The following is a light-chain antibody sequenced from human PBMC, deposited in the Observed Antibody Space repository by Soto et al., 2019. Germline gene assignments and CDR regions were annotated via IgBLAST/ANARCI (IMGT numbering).Light chain of an antibody. J-gene: IGLJ2*01. CDR1: SGSVSTSYY. CDR2: NTN. Sequence: QAVVTQEPSLSVSPGGTVTLKCGLNSGSVSTSYYPTWYQQTPGQTPRTLIYNTNSRSSGVPDRFSGSILGNKAALTITGAQADDESDYYCVLYMGSGSVVFGGGTKLTVL. V-gene: IGLV8-61*01. CDR3: VLYMGSGSVV.